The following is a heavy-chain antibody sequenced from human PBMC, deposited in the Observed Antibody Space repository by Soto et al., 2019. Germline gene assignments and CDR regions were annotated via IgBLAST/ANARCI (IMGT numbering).Heavy chain of an antibody. CDR2: INHSGST. Sequence: PSETLSLTCAVYGGSFSGYYWSWIRQPPGKGLEWIGEINHSGSTNYNPSLKSRVTISVDTSKNQFSLKLSSVTAADTAVYYCARPLRLGESNRFDPWGQGTLVTVSS. D-gene: IGHD3-16*01. V-gene: IGHV4-34*01. J-gene: IGHJ5*02. CDR1: GGSFSGYY. CDR3: ARPLRLGESNRFDP.